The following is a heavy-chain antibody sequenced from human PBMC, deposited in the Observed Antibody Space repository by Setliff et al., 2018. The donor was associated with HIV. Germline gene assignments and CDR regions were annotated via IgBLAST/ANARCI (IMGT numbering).Heavy chain of an antibody. CDR2: IHNSGNT. CDR1: GGSISSGDYY. Sequence: SETLSLTCTVSGGSISSGDYYWSWIRQPPGKGLEWIGYIHNSGNTKYNPSLKSRVIISVDTSKNQFSLKLSSVTAADTAVYYCGRIPYGSGSFGWFDPWGRGTLVTVSS. V-gene: IGHV4-61*08. CDR3: GRIPYGSGSFGWFDP. D-gene: IGHD3-10*01. J-gene: IGHJ5*02.